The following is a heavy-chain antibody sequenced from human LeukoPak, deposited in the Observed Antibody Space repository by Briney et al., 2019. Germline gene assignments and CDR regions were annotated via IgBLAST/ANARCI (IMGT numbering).Heavy chain of an antibody. V-gene: IGHV3-30*04. D-gene: IGHD2/OR15-2a*01. J-gene: IGHJ3*02. Sequence: PGGSLRLSCAASGFTFSSYAMHWVRQAPGKGLEWVAVISYDGSNKYYADSVKCRFTISRDNSKNTLYLQMNSLRAEDTAVYYCARDFFENMAYAFDIWGQGTMVTVSS. CDR1: GFTFSSYA. CDR3: ARDFFENMAYAFDI. CDR2: ISYDGSNK.